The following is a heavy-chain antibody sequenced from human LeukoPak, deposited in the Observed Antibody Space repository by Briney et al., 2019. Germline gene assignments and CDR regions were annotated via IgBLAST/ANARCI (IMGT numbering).Heavy chain of an antibody. CDR2: IKSRSDGGTT. V-gene: IGHV3-15*01. J-gene: IGHJ4*02. D-gene: IGHD4-17*01. CDR1: GITFINAW. Sequence: GGSLRLSCVASGITFINAWMNWVRQAPGKGLEWVGRIKSRSDGGTTDYATPVKSRFTISRDDPKATVYLQMDSLKTEDTAVYYCTTPLTTVTTLPFDSWGQGTLVTVSS. CDR3: TTPLTTVTTLPFDS.